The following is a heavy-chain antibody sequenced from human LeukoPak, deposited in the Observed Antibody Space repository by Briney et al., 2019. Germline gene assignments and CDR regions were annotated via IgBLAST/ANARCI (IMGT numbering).Heavy chain of an antibody. J-gene: IGHJ4*02. CDR1: GFHFRSYG. Sequence: GGSLTLSCAVSGFHFRSYGMHWVRQAPGKGPGGVGVIWYDGSNNYYADSVNSRFAISRDNSNNTLYLQMNSPRAEDTAVYYCATGDDYGDYHYFDYWGQGTLVTVSS. CDR2: IWYDGSNN. V-gene: IGHV3-33*01. D-gene: IGHD4-17*01. CDR3: ATGDDYGDYHYFDY.